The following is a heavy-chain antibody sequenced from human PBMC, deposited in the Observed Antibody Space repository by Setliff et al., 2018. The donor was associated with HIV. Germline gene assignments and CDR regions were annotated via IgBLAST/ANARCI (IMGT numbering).Heavy chain of an antibody. V-gene: IGHV4-4*07. CDR3: ARGVLITKRVTQTGGYYYYTDV. Sequence: SETLSLTCTSSGDSISGYYWSWIRQPAGKGLEWIGRMHTSGSTNYNPSLKSRVTISTGTSNNQFSLTLSSVTAADTAVYYCARGVLITKRVTQTGGYYYYTDVWGKGTTVTVSS. J-gene: IGHJ6*03. CDR1: GDSISGYY. CDR2: MHTSGST. D-gene: IGHD2-21*02.